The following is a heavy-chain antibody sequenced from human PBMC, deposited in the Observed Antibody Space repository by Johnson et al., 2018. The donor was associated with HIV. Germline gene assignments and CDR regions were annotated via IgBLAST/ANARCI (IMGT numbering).Heavy chain of an antibody. D-gene: IGHD3-22*01. V-gene: IGHV3-30-3*01. CDR3: AREYYERSGYYYGGVSGFDI. CDR1: GFTFSSYA. J-gene: IGHJ3*02. CDR2: ISYDGSNK. Sequence: QVQLVESGGGVVQPGRSLRLSCAASGFTFSSYAMHWVRQAPGKGLEWVAVISYDGSNKYYADSVKGRFTISRDNSKNTLYLQMNSLRAEDTAVYYCAREYYERSGYYYGGVSGFDIWGQGTMVTVSS.